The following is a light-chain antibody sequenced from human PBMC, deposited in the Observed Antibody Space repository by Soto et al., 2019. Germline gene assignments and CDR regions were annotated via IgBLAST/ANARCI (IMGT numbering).Light chain of an antibody. CDR1: QSVLYSSNNKNY. J-gene: IGKJ2*02. CDR2: WAS. CDR3: QQYYSSPCT. Sequence: DIVMTQSPDSLAVSLGERATINCKSSQSVLYSSNNKNYLAWYQQKPGQPPKLLISWASTRESGVPDRFSGSGSGTDFTLTISSLQAEDVAVYYCQQYYSSPCTFGQGTKLELK. V-gene: IGKV4-1*01.